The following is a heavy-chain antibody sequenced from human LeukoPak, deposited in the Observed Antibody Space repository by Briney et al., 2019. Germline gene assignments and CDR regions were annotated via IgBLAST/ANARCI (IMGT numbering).Heavy chain of an antibody. J-gene: IGHJ4*02. CDR2: ISSSSSYI. Sequence: GGSLRLSCAASGFTFSSYSMNWVRQAQGKGLEWFSSISSSSSYIFYPASVKGRFTISRDNAKNSLYLQMNSLRAEDTAVYYCARDYYDSSGFDYWGQGTLVTVSS. D-gene: IGHD3-22*01. CDR1: GFTFSSYS. V-gene: IGHV3-21*01. CDR3: ARDYYDSSGFDY.